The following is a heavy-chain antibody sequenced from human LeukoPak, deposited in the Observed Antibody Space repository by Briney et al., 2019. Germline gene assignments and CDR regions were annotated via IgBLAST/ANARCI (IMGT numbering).Heavy chain of an antibody. CDR3: ARDLGVYSSSWYYFDY. V-gene: IGHV6-1*01. CDR2: TYYRSKWYN. CDR1: GDSVSSNSAA. D-gene: IGHD6-13*01. Sequence: SQTLSLTCAISGDSVSSNSAAWNWIRQSPSRGLEWLGRTYYRSKWYNDYAVSVKSRMTINPDTSKNQFSLQLNSVTPEDTAVYYCARDLGVYSSSWYYFDYWGQGTLVTVSS. J-gene: IGHJ4*02.